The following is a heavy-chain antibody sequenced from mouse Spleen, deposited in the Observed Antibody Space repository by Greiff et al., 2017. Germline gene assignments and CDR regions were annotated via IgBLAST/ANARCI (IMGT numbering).Heavy chain of an antibody. D-gene: IGHD1-1*02. Sequence: VQLQQSGPELVKPGASVKISCKASGYSFTGYYMNWVKQSPEKSLEWIGEINPSTGGTTYNQKFKAKATLTVDKSSSTAYMQLKSLTSEDSAVYYCARKGWFPFYYFDYWGQGTTLTVSS. CDR2: INPSTGGT. J-gene: IGHJ2*01. CDR3: ARKGWFPFYYFDY. V-gene: IGHV1-42*01. CDR1: GYSFTGYY.